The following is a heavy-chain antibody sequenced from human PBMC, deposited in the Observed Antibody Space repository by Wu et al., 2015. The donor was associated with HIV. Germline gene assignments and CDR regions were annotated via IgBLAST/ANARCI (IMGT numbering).Heavy chain of an antibody. J-gene: IGHJ4*01. CDR3: ARDAPPITTEFDY. V-gene: IGHV1-2*02. D-gene: IGHD4-11*01. CDR1: GYTFTNYY. CDR2: INPSGGST. Sequence: QVQLVQSGAEVKKPGASVTVSCATSGYTFTNYYIHWLRQAPGQGLEWMAWINPSGGSTIYAETFEGRVTVTRDMSMKTVYMELESLTSGDTAIYYCARDAPPITTEFDYWGHGTLITVSS.